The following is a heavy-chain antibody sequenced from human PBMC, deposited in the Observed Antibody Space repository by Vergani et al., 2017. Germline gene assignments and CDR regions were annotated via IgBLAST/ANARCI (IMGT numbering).Heavy chain of an antibody. V-gene: IGHV4-39*01. D-gene: IGHD2-2*01. CDR1: GGSISSGGYY. CDR2: IYYSGST. J-gene: IGHJ5*02. CDR3: AGETDCSSTSCFYVREYNWFDP. Sequence: QVQLQESGPGLVKPSQTLSLTCTVSGGSISSGGYYWGWIRQPPGKGLEWIGSIYYSGSTYYNPSLKSRVTISVDTSKNQFSLKLSSVTAADTAVYYCAGETDCSSTSCFYVREYNWFDPWGQGTLVTVSS.